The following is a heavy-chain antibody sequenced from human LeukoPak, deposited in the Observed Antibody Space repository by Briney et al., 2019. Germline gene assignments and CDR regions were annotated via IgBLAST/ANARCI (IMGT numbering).Heavy chain of an antibody. Sequence: GGSLRLSCAASGFTFSSYGMHWVRQAPGKGLDWVAFIQFDGSSEYYADSVKGRFTFSRDNSRNTLHLQMNSLRPEDTAVYYCAKGSGWYFDYWGQGTLVTVSS. CDR1: GFTFSSYG. CDR3: AKGSGWYFDY. CDR2: IQFDGSSE. D-gene: IGHD6-19*01. J-gene: IGHJ4*02. V-gene: IGHV3-30*02.